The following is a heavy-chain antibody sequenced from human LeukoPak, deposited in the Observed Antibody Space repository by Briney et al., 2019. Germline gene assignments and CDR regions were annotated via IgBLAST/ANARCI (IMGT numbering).Heavy chain of an antibody. D-gene: IGHD3-10*01. CDR3: VRDSDHAPDY. V-gene: IGHV1-18*01. Sequence: ASGRVSCKTSGYIFTNYGVSWVRQAPGQGLEWMGWINVYNGHTIYAQEFQGRVTLTTDTSTSTAHMDLRSLRSDDTAVYYCVRDSDHAPDYWGQGTLVTVSS. CDR2: INVYNGHT. CDR1: GYIFTNYG. J-gene: IGHJ4*02.